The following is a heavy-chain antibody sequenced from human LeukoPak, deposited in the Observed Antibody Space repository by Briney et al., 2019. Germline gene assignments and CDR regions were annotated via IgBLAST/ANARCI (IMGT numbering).Heavy chain of an antibody. CDR2: IKQDGSEK. J-gene: IGHJ4*02. Sequence: GGSLRLSCAASGFTFSSYWLSWVRQAPGKGLEWMANIKQDGSEKYYVDSVKGRFTISRDNAKNSLYLQMSSLRAEDTALYYCATSSMVRGGDEYWGQGTLVTVSS. D-gene: IGHD3-10*01. CDR3: ATSSMVRGGDEY. V-gene: IGHV3-7*01. CDR1: GFTFSSYW.